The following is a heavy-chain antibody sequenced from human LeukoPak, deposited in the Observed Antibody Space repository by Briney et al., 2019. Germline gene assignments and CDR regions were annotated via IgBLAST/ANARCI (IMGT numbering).Heavy chain of an antibody. V-gene: IGHV1-69*05. Sequence: ASVKVSCKASGGTFSSYAISWVRQAPGQGLEWMGRIIPIFGTANYAQKFQGRVTITTDESTSTAYMELSSLRSEDTAVYYCAVYYDSGGYYYSYFDYWGQGTLVTVSS. D-gene: IGHD3-22*01. CDR2: IIPIFGTA. CDR1: GGTFSSYA. CDR3: AVYYDSGGYYYSYFDY. J-gene: IGHJ4*02.